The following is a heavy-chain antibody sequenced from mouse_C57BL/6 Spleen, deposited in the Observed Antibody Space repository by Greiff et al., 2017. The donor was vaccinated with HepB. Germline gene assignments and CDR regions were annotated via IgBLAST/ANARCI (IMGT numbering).Heavy chain of an antibody. V-gene: IGHV1-61*01. J-gene: IGHJ4*01. CDR1: GYTFTSYW. CDR3: ARRYGSSYDYYAMDY. CDR2: IYPSDSET. Sequence: VQLQQPGAELVRPGSSVKLSCKASGYTFTSYWMDWVKQRPGQGLEWIGNIYPSDSETHYNQKFKDKATLTVDKSSSTAYMQLSSLTSEDSAVYYCARRYGSSYDYYAMDYWGQGTSVTVSS. D-gene: IGHD1-1*01.